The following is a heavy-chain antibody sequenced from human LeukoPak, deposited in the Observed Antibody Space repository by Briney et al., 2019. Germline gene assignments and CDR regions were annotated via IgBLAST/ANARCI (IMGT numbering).Heavy chain of an antibody. CDR1: GFTFGDYA. J-gene: IGHJ4*02. CDR3: TRAHYYDTSGYYSTILDY. CDR2: IRSKAYGGTT. D-gene: IGHD3-22*01. Sequence: GGSLRLSCTASGFTFGDYAMSWVRQAPGKGLEWVGFIRSKAYGGTTEYAASVKGRFTISRDHSKSIAYLQMNSLKTEDTAVYYCTRAHYYDTSGYYSTILDYWGQGTLVTVSS. V-gene: IGHV3-49*04.